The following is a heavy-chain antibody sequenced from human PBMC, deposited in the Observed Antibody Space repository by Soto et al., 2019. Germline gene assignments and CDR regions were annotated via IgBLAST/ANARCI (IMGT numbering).Heavy chain of an antibody. J-gene: IGHJ4*01. CDR1: GYSISDSSY. D-gene: IGHD2-21*02. CDR3: ARVHVMVVAGSTFDY. Sequence: SEALSLTSTVSGYSISDSSYWSWLRHAPGKGPEWIASIYHGGTTFYNPSLKSRISISVDTSNNQFSLKLRSVTAEDTAVYYCARVHVMVVAGSTFDYWGHGSLVTVS. V-gene: IGHV4-38-2*02. CDR2: IYHGGTT.